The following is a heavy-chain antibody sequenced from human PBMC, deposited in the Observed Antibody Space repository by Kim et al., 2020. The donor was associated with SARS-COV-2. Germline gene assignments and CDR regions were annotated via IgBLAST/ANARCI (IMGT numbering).Heavy chain of an antibody. CDR1: GFTVSSNY. CDR3: ARESYSIGPYGMDV. J-gene: IGHJ6*02. V-gene: IGHV3-53*01. CDR2: IYTSDRT. Sequence: GGSLRLSCAASGFTVSSNYMNWVRQAPGKGLQWVSVIYTSDRTYYADSVKGRFTISRDNSKNTVYLQMNSLRDEDTAVYYCARESYSIGPYGMDVWGQRT. D-gene: IGHD3-3*02.